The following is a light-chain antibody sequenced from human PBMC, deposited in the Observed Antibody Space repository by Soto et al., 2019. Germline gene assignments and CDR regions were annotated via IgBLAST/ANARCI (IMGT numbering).Light chain of an antibody. CDR3: AAWDDTLNGHWV. CDR1: SSNIGSNY. V-gene: IGLV1-47*01. CDR2: RNN. J-gene: IGLJ3*02. Sequence: QLVLTQSPSASGTPGQRVTISCSGSSSNIGSNYVYWYQHLPATAPKLLIFRNNQRPSGVPDRFSGSKSGTSASLAISGLRSEDEADYYCAAWDDTLNGHWVFGGGTKFTVL.